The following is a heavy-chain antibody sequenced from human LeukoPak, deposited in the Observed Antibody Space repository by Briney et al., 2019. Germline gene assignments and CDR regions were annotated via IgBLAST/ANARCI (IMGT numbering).Heavy chain of an antibody. V-gene: IGHV4-31*03. CDR1: GGSISSGGYY. D-gene: IGHD2-15*01. CDR3: ARERYCGGGSCYKVDP. J-gene: IGHJ5*02. CDR2: IYYSGST. Sequence: SETLSLTCTVSGGSISSGGYYWSWIRQHPGKGLEWIGYIYYSGSTYYNPSLKSRVTISVDTSKNQFSLKLSSVTAADTAVYYCARERYCGGGSCYKVDPWGQGTLVTVSS.